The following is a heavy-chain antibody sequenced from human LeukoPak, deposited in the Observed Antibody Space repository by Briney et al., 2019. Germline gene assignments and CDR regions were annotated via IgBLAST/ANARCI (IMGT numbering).Heavy chain of an antibody. J-gene: IGHJ4*02. CDR2: MSYDGHIT. CDR3: AKVQLERRELLPNFDY. V-gene: IGHV3-30*18. CDR1: GFTFSSYG. Sequence: GGSLRLSCSASGFTFSSYGMHWVRQAPGKGLEWVAVMSYDGHITYYADSLKGRFTISRDNSKNTLYLQMNSLRVEDTAVYYCAKVQLERRELLPNFDYWGQGTLVTVSS. D-gene: IGHD1-1*01.